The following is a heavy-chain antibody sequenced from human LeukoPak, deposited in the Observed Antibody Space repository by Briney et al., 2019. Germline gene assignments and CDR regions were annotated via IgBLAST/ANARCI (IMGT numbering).Heavy chain of an antibody. Sequence: PGGSLRLSCAASGFTFSSYGMYWVRQAPGKGLEWVAFIRYDGSNKYYADSVKGRFTISRDNSKNTLYLQMNSLRAEDTAVYYCAKGPPLNTVTTPFDYWGQGTLVTVSS. D-gene: IGHD4-17*01. CDR2: IRYDGSNK. CDR1: GFTFSSYG. J-gene: IGHJ4*02. V-gene: IGHV3-30*02. CDR3: AKGPPLNTVTTPFDY.